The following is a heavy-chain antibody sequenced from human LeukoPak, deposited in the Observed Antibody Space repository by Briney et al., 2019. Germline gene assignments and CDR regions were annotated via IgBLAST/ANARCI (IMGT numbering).Heavy chain of an antibody. CDR1: GFTFSSYE. CDR2: ISSSGSTI. J-gene: IGHJ4*02. Sequence: GGSLRLSCAASGFTFSSYEMNWVRQAPGKGLEWVSYISSSGSTIYYADSVKGRFTISRDNAKNSLYLQMNSLRAEDTAVYYCASYGSSGLDYWGQGTLVTVSS. CDR3: ASYGSSGLDY. V-gene: IGHV3-48*03. D-gene: IGHD6-19*01.